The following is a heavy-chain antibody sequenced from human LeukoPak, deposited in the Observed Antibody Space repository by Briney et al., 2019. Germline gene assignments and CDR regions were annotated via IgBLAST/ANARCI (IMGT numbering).Heavy chain of an antibody. V-gene: IGHV1-46*01. J-gene: IGHJ4*02. Sequence: ASVKVSCKASGYTFTSYFIHWVRQAPEQGLEWMGRVNPSAGSTTCAQKFQGRVTMTRDTSTRMLYMELSSLRSDDTAVYYCARDDTYGFSNWGQGTLVTVSS. D-gene: IGHD2-8*01. CDR2: VNPSAGST. CDR3: ARDDTYGFSN. CDR1: GYTFTSYF.